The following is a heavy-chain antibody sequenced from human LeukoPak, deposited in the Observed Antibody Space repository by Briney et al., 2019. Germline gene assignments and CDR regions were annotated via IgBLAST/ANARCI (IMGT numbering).Heavy chain of an antibody. CDR2: MNPSSGNT. CDR1: GYTFTTYD. CDR3: ARGRRRRDIVVVPATWPMGY. V-gene: IGHV1-8*03. D-gene: IGHD2-2*01. J-gene: IGHJ4*02. Sequence: GPPVKLSCKASGYTFTTYDINGVRRAAGQRLEWMGWMNPSSGNTGYEKKFPGRGTITRNTSISTGYMELSSLRSEDTAVYYCARGRRRRDIVVVPATWPMGYWGQGTLVTVSS.